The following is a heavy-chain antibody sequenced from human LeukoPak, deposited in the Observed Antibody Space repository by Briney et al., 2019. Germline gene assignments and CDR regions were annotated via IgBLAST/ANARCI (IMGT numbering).Heavy chain of an antibody. CDR1: GGSISSYY. CDR2: IYTSGST. CDR3: ARGDEEYSSGWYYFDY. J-gene: IGHJ4*02. D-gene: IGHD6-19*01. Sequence: SETLSLTCTVSGGSISSYYWSWIRQPAGKGLEWIGRIYTSGSTNYSPSLKSRVTISVDTSKNQFSLKLSSVTAADTAVYCCARGDEEYSSGWYYFDYWGQGTLVTVSS. V-gene: IGHV4-4*07.